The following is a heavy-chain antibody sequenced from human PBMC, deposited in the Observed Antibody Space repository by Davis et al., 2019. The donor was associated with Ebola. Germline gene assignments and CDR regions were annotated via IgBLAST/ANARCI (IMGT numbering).Heavy chain of an antibody. V-gene: IGHV4-30-2*01. CDR2: IYHSGST. CDR1: GGSISSGGYS. D-gene: IGHD2-2*02. J-gene: IGHJ5*02. Sequence: LRLSCAVSGGSISSGGYSWSWIRQPPGKGLEWIGYIYHSGSTYYNPSLKSRVTISVDRSKNQFSLKLSSVTAADTAVYYCARGNGMGQLRYRNWFDPWGQGTLVTVSS. CDR3: ARGNGMGQLRYRNWFDP.